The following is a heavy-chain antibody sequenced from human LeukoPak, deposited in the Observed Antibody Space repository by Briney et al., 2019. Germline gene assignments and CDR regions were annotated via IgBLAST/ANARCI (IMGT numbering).Heavy chain of an antibody. J-gene: IGHJ4*02. V-gene: IGHV3-7*01. CDR1: GLIFRSYW. Sequence: PGGSLRLSCAVSGLIFRSYWMSWVRQAPGKGLEWVANINQDGSEEYFVDSVKGRFTISRDNAKNSLHLQMNTLRAEDTAVYYCARERDGRFFDYWGQGTLATVSS. D-gene: IGHD5-24*01. CDR2: INQDGSEE. CDR3: ARERDGRFFDY.